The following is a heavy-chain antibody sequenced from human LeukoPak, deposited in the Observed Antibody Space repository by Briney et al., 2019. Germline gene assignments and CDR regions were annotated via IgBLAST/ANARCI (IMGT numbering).Heavy chain of an antibody. J-gene: IGHJ4*02. CDR2: MNPNSGYT. D-gene: IGHD3-22*01. CDR3: ARDHLPYYYDSGAYYPFDY. V-gene: IGHV1-8*03. CDR1: GYTFTSLD. Sequence: ASVKVSCKTSGYTFTSLDINWVRQATGQGLEWMGWMNPNSGYTGYAQQFQGRVTITRNTSISTAYMELSSLRSEDTAVYYCARDHLPYYYDSGAYYPFDYWGQGTLVTVSS.